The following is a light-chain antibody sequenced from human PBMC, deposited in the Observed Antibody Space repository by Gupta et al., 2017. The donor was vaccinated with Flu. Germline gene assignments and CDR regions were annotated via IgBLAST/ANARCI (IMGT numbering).Light chain of an antibody. J-gene: IGLJ3*02. V-gene: IGLV6-57*01. CDR2: EGS. Sequence: NFLLTQPHSVSESQGKTVTISCTRSSGSIADYYVQWYQQRPGSSPTTVIHEGSRRPSGVPDRFSGAGDSSSTAATPTISGLEAEDDAYYYWHSYDISRRVFGGGTKLTVL. CDR1: SGSIADYY. CDR3: HSYDISRRV.